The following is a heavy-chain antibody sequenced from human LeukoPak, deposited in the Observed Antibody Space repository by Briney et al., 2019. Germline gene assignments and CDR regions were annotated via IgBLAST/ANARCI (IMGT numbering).Heavy chain of an antibody. J-gene: IGHJ4*02. CDR1: GFTFSNYW. CDR3: ARDIFDY. Sequence: GSLRLSCTASGFTFSNYWMSWVRQTPEKGLEWVANIKQDGSVKYYVDSVRGRFTVSRDNAKNSLSLQMNSLRAEDTAVYYCARDIFDYWGQGTLVTVSS. V-gene: IGHV3-7*05. CDR2: IKQDGSVK.